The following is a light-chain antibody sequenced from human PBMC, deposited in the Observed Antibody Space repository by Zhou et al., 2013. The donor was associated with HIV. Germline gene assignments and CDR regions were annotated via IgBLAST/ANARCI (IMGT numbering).Light chain of an antibody. Sequence: DIQMTQSPPSLSAYVGDGLTIICQASQDINSNLNWYQQKAGRAPRLLIYDASNLETGSRRGSVEVGLGHIFAYNITDWGLKDIATYYCQQSNDRPRTFGGGTKVEIK. V-gene: IGKV1-33*01. CDR3: QQSNDRPRT. J-gene: IGKJ4*01. CDR2: DAS. CDR1: QDINSN.